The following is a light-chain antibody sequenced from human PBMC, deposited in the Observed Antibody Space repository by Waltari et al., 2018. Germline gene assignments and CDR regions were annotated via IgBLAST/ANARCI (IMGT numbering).Light chain of an antibody. CDR2: KTS. J-gene: IGKJ1*01. CDR3: QHYKTSFRT. Sequence: DIQMTQSPSTLSASVGDRVTITCRASRNISPWLAWHKQKPGKAPGLLIYKTSSLESGVPSRFSGSGSGTEFTLTISSLQPDDFATYYCQHYKTSFRTFGQGTRVEIK. CDR1: RNISPW. V-gene: IGKV1-5*03.